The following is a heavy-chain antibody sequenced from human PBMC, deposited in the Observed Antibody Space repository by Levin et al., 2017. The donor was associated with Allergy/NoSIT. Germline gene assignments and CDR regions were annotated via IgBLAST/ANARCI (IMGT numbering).Heavy chain of an antibody. CDR1: GYTFNHYG. CDR2: ISTDNGHT. Sequence: ASVKVSCTTSGYTFNHYGIDWVRQAPGQGLEWMGWISTDNGHTDYAQKFKGRVTMTTDRATTTAYMELRSLRSNDTAVYYCARGQGGYESFDYWGQGPLVTVSS. D-gene: IGHD5-12*01. J-gene: IGHJ4*02. V-gene: IGHV1-18*01. CDR3: ARGQGGYESFDY.